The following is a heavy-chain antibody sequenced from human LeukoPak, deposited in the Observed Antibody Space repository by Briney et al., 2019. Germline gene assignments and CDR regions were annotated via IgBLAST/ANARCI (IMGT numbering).Heavy chain of an antibody. Sequence: ASVTVSFKASGYTFTSYGISWVRQAPGQGLEWMGWISAYNGNTNYAQKLQGRVTMTTDTSTSTAYMELRSLRSDDTAVYYCERAPGYCSSTSCYLFAPYFDYWGQGTLVTVSS. CDR1: GYTFTSYG. V-gene: IGHV1-18*01. D-gene: IGHD2-2*01. J-gene: IGHJ4*02. CDR2: ISAYNGNT. CDR3: ERAPGYCSSTSCYLFAPYFDY.